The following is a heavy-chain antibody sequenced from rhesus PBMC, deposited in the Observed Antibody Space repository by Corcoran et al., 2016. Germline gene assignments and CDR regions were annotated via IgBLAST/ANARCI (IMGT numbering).Heavy chain of an antibody. CDR3: ATSLTGDRYFDY. J-gene: IGHJ4*01. CDR1: GYTFTDYY. D-gene: IGHD7-45*01. V-gene: IGHV1-111*02. CDR2: VDPEDGEA. Sequence: EVQLVQSGAEVKKPGASVKISCKASGYTFTDYYLHWVRQAPGKGLEWMGRVDPEDGEAIHAQKFQYRVTITADTSTDTAYMELISLRSEDTAVYYCATSLTGDRYFDYWGQGVLVTVSS.